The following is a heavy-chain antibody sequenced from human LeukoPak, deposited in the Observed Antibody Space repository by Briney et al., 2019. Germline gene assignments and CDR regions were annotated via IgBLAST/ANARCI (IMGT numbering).Heavy chain of an antibody. D-gene: IGHD5/OR15-5a*01. CDR1: GYTVTSYS. V-gene: IGHV1-18*01. CDR3: ARDALSTGPFDY. Sequence: ASVKVSCKASGYTVTSYSTSWVRQAKEQGLEWMGWISAYNGNTNYAQKLQGRVTMTTDTSTSTAYMELRSLMSDDTAVYYCARDALSTGPFDYWGQGTLVSVSS. CDR2: ISAYNGNT. J-gene: IGHJ4*02.